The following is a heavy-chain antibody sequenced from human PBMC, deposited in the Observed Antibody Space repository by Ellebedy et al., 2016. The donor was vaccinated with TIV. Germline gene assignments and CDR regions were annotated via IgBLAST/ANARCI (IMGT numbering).Heavy chain of an antibody. J-gene: IGHJ4*02. D-gene: IGHD3-3*01. Sequence: SVKVSXXASGGSFSSYSITWVRQAPGQGLEWMGGVIPVFGSSKYAQKFQGRVTMTTDTSTSTVYMELRSLTSDDTALYYCARDRGVIKSFDYWGQGTLVTVSS. CDR2: VIPVFGSS. CDR3: ARDRGVIKSFDY. V-gene: IGHV1-69*05. CDR1: GGSFSSYS.